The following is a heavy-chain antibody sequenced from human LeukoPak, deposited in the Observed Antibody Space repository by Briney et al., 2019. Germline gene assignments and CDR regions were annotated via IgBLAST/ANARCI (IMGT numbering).Heavy chain of an antibody. V-gene: IGHV3-30*03. J-gene: IGHJ4*02. CDR2: ISYNGSNK. CDR3: AGHVDGSNSFGDY. Sequence: PGRSLRLSCAASGFTFSDYGIHWVRQAPGKGLEWVAFISYNGSNKYYADSVKGRFTISRDNSKNTLYLQMNSLRPEDTAVYYCAGHVDGSNSFGDYWGQGTLVTVSS. D-gene: IGHD5-24*01. CDR1: GFTFSDYG.